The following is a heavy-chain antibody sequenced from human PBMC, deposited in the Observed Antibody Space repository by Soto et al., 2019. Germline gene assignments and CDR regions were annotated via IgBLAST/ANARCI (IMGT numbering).Heavy chain of an antibody. D-gene: IGHD2-21*02. CDR3: ARDDATYCGGDCYRYFFYGLDV. J-gene: IGHJ6*02. CDR2: IIPMFGTA. V-gene: IGHV1-69*13. CDR1: GGTFINHA. Sequence: SVKVSCKASGGTFINHAFSWVRQAPGQGLEWMGGIIPMFGTADYSQKFQGRVTITADESTTTAHMELSSLRSDDSAVYYCARDDATYCGGDCYRYFFYGLDVWGQGTTVTVS.